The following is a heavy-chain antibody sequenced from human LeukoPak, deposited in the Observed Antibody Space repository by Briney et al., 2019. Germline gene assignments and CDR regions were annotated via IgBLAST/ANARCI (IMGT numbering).Heavy chain of an antibody. CDR3: ATTNCSSTSCYGWGYYYYYMDV. J-gene: IGHJ6*03. CDR1: GGSISSYY. V-gene: IGHV4-59*01. CDR2: IYYSGST. Sequence: SETLSLTCTFSGGSISSYYWSWIRQPPGQGLEWIGDIYYSGSTNYNPSLKSRVTISVDTSKNQFSLRLSSVTAADTAVYYCATTNCSSTSCYGWGYYYYYMDVWGKGTTVTVSS. D-gene: IGHD2-2*01.